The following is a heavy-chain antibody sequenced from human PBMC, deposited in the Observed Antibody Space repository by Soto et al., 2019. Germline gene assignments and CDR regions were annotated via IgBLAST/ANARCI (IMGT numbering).Heavy chain of an antibody. V-gene: IGHV1-69*13. CDR1: GGTFSSYA. CDR2: IIPIFGTA. CDR3: ARVKSYSSGWNEHLFYYYYGMDV. J-gene: IGHJ6*02. D-gene: IGHD6-19*01. Sequence: SVKVSCKASGGTFSSYAISWVRQAPGQGLEWMGGIIPIFGTANYAQKFQGRVTITADESTSTAYMELSSLRSEDTAVYYCARVKSYSSGWNEHLFYYYYGMDVWGQGTTVTVSS.